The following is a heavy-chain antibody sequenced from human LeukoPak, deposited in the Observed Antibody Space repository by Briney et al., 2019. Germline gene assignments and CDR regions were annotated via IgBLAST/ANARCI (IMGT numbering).Heavy chain of an antibody. J-gene: IGHJ4*02. Sequence: ASVKVSYKASGYTFIAYYVHWVRQAPGQGLEWMGRINPNSGGTNYAQNFQGRVTMTRDTSISTVYMELNRLTSDDTAVYYCTRVEVATNLPDYWGQGTLVTVSS. V-gene: IGHV1-2*06. CDR3: TRVEVATNLPDY. D-gene: IGHD5-24*01. CDR2: INPNSGGT. CDR1: GYTFIAYY.